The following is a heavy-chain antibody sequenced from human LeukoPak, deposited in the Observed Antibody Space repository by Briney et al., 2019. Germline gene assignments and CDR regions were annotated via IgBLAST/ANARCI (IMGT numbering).Heavy chain of an antibody. Sequence: SETLSLTCTVSSDSIRSYYWSWIRQPPGKGLECIGYIHYTGSTNYNPSLKSRVTISVDTSKSQFSLKLSSVTAADTAIYYCARGGYYGSGSYYYYYMDVWGKGTTVTVSS. CDR2: IHYTGST. CDR3: ARGGYYGSGSYYYYYMDV. CDR1: SDSIRSYY. D-gene: IGHD3-10*01. J-gene: IGHJ6*03. V-gene: IGHV4-59*01.